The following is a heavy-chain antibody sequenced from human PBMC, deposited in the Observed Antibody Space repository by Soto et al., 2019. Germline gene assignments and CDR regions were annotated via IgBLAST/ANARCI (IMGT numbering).Heavy chain of an antibody. V-gene: IGHV3-53*01. D-gene: IGHD1-26*01. CDR3: AREEGGTLDY. J-gene: IGHJ4*02. CDR1: GFTVSSNY. Sequence: GGSLRLSCAASGFTVSSNYMSWVRQAPGKGLEWVSVIYSGGSTYYADSVKGRFTISRDTSKNTLYLQMNSLRAEATAVYYCAREEGGTLDYGRQGTLHTVSS. CDR2: IYSGGST.